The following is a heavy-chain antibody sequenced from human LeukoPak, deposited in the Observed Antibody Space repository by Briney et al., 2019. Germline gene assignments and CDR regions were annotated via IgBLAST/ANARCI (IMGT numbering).Heavy chain of an antibody. V-gene: IGHV3-23*01. Sequence: GGSLRLSCAASGFNFGNNAMSWVRQAPGKGLEWVSGISASGRSTYYADSVKGRFTISRDNARSTLWLQMNSLRAEDTAVYYCAKSLWFGELFSYHDYWGRGNLVTVSS. CDR1: GFNFGNNA. CDR2: ISASGRST. CDR3: AKSLWFGELFSYHDY. J-gene: IGHJ4*02. D-gene: IGHD3-10*01.